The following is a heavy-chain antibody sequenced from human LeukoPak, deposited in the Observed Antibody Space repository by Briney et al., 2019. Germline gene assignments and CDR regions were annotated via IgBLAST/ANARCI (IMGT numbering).Heavy chain of an antibody. Sequence: SETLSLTCTVSGGSISSSYYYWTWIRQPAGKGLEWIGHIYTSGGTNYNLSLQSRVTISLDTSKNQFSLRLSSVIAADTAVYFCARGGSTMTDNWFDPWGQGTLVTVSS. V-gene: IGHV4-61*09. CDR2: IYTSGGT. CDR1: GGSISSSYYY. CDR3: ARGGSTMTDNWFDP. J-gene: IGHJ5*01. D-gene: IGHD5-24*01.